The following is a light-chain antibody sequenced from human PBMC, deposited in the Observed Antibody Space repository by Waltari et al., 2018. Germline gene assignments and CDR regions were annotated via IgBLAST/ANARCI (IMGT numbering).Light chain of an antibody. J-gene: IGKJ3*01. V-gene: IGKV1-17*01. CDR2: YAN. CDR1: QGISSY. Sequence: DIQMSQSPSSLSASVGDRVTITCRASQGISSYLNWYQQKPGKAPKLLIYYANSLASGGPSRFSGSGSGTEFTLTISSLQPEDFATYYCQQGNSYPFTFGPGTKLDIK. CDR3: QQGNSYPFT.